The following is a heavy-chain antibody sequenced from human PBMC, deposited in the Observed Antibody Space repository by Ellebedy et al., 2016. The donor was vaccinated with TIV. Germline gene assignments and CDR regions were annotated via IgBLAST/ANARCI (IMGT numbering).Heavy chain of an antibody. CDR1: GFTFSSYS. CDR2: ISSTTSTI. V-gene: IGHV3-48*04. Sequence: GGSLRLXXAASGFTFSSYSMNWVRQAPGKGLEWVSYISSTTSTIYYADSVKGRFTISRDNAKNSVYLQMNNLRAEDTAVYYCARALGSGPCYWGQGTLVTVSS. CDR3: ARALGSGPCY. J-gene: IGHJ4*02. D-gene: IGHD6-19*01.